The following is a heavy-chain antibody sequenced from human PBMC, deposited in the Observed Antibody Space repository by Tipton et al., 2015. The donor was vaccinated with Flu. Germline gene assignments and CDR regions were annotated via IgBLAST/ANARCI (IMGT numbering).Heavy chain of an antibody. D-gene: IGHD3-16*01. CDR3: ARISSAYDYVWGGSYYFDF. Sequence: TLSLTCTVFGGSIGSSTYYWGWIRQPPGKGLEWIGSLYDSGITYYNPSLKSRVTISLDTSKNQFSLKLISVIAADTAVYYCARISSAYDYVWGGSYYFDFWGQGTLVTVSS. J-gene: IGHJ4*02. CDR2: LYDSGIT. CDR1: GGSIGSSTYY. V-gene: IGHV4-39*07.